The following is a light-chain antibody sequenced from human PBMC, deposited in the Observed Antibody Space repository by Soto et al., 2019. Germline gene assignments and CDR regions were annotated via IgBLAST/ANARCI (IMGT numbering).Light chain of an antibody. Sequence: EIVLTQSPATLSLSPGERATLSCRASQSVSSYLAWYQQKHGQAPRLLIYDASNRATGIPARFSGSGSGTDFTLTISSLEPEDFAFYYCQQRSNWPPGYTFGQGIKLEIK. CDR2: DAS. CDR3: QQRSNWPPGYT. CDR1: QSVSSY. V-gene: IGKV3-11*01. J-gene: IGKJ2*01.